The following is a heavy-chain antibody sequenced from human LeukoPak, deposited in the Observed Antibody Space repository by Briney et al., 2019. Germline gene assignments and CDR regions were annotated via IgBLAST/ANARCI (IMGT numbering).Heavy chain of an antibody. CDR1: GYTFTSYY. CDR3: ARDGGWGYNWFDP. J-gene: IGHJ5*02. V-gene: IGHV1-2*02. D-gene: IGHD6-19*01. Sequence: EASVKVSCKASGYTFTSYYMHWVRQAPGQGLEWMGWINPNSGGTIYAQNFQGRVTMTSDTSISTAYMEVTRLRSDDTAVYYCARDGGWGYNWFDPWGQGTLVTVSS. CDR2: INPNSGGT.